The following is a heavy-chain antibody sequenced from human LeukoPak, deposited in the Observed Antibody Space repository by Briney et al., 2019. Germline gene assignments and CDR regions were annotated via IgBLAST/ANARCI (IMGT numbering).Heavy chain of an antibody. CDR3: ARNLTARGSFDY. D-gene: IGHD3-16*01. V-gene: IGHV4-4*07. Sequence: SETLSLTCSVSGVSVTNYYWSWVRQPAGKRLEWIGRNYPTGDTIYNPSLKSRVTMSVDMSKNHLSLKLTSVTAADAAVYYCARNLTARGSFDYWGQGIVVSVSS. CDR2: NYPTGDT. J-gene: IGHJ4*02. CDR1: GVSVTNYY.